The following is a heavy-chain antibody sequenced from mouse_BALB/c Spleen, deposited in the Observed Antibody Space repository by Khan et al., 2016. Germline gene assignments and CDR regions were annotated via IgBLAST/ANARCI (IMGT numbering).Heavy chain of an antibody. V-gene: IGHV1-87*01. CDR2: IYHGDGDT. D-gene: IGHD1-1*02. Sequence: QVQLQQSGAELARPGPSVKLSCKASGYTFTRYWKQWAKQRPGQGLEWIGAIYHGDGDTRYTQKFKGKATWTADKSSSTAYMQLSSLESEDSAVSCWARSFGTPVRLDCWGQGPTLRVAS. CDR1: GYTFTRYW. J-gene: IGHJ2*01. CDR3: ARSFGTPVRLDC.